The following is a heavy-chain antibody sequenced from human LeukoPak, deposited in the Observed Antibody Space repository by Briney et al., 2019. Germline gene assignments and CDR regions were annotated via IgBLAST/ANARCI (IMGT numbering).Heavy chain of an antibody. D-gene: IGHD4-17*01. CDR1: GGSLSNYY. Sequence: SETLSLTCTVSGGSLSNYYWSWIRQPAGKGLEWIGRINTSGNTNYNPSLKSRVTMSVDTTKTQVSLKLSSVTPADTAVYYCAREKDYGDSRGLDPWGQGTLVTVSS. CDR3: AREKDYGDSRGLDP. CDR2: INTSGNT. J-gene: IGHJ5*02. V-gene: IGHV4-4*07.